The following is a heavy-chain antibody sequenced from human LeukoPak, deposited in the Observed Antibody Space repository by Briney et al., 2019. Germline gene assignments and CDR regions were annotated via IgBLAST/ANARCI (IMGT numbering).Heavy chain of an antibody. Sequence: ASVKVSCKASGGTFSSYAISWVRQAPGQGLEWMGGIIPIFGTANYAQKFQGRVTITADKSTSTAYMELSSLRSEDTAVYYCASSSGIHDYGDYLGVYWGQGTLVTVSS. V-gene: IGHV1-69*06. CDR3: ASSSGIHDYGDYLGVY. CDR2: IIPIFGTA. J-gene: IGHJ4*02. CDR1: GGTFSSYA. D-gene: IGHD4-17*01.